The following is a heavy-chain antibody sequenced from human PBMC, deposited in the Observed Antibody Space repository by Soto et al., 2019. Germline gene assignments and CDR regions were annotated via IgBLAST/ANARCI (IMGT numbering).Heavy chain of an antibody. J-gene: IGHJ4*02. V-gene: IGHV3-30*18. D-gene: IGHD2-2*01. CDR2: ISFTGTTK. CDR1: GFTFSRYG. CDR3: AQDAKTGFSYAPEN. Sequence: QVQLVESVGGVVQPGGSLRLSCVGSGFTFSRYGLHWVRQTPGKGLEWVAVISFTGTTKYYADSVKGRFTIARDNSKSTVYLEMNRLTADDSAMYFCAQDAKTGFSYAPENWGQGTLVTVSS.